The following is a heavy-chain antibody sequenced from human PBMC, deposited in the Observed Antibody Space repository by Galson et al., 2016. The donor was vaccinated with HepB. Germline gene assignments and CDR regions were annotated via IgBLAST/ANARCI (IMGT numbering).Heavy chain of an antibody. D-gene: IGHD6-19*01. Sequence: ETLPPTCTVSGASISGYNLSWIRPPPGKGLEWTGYIYYSGRTNYNPSLKSRVTISVDPSKNKFSLKLSPVTAADTAVYYCARDDRGGWYGFYYGMDVWGQGTTVTVSS. V-gene: IGHV4-59*01. CDR3: ARDDRGGWYGFYYGMDV. CDR1: GASISGYN. J-gene: IGHJ6*02. CDR2: IYYSGRT.